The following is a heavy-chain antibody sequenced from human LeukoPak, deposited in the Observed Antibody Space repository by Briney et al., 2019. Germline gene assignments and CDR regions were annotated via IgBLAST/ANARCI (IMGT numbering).Heavy chain of an antibody. J-gene: IGHJ4*02. CDR1: GFTLSDYW. V-gene: IGHV3-7*03. CDR2: IKQDGSVK. D-gene: IGHD5-18*01. Sequence: GGSLRLSCAASGFTLSDYWMSWVRQAPGKGLEWVANIKQDGSVKYSVDSVKGRFTISRDNSKNTLYLQMNSLRAGDTAVYYCAKVRGHSYGYVDYWGQGTLVTVSS. CDR3: AKVRGHSYGYVDY.